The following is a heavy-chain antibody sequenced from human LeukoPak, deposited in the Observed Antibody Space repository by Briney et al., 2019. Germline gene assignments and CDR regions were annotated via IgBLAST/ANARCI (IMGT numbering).Heavy chain of an antibody. CDR3: ARETPDSSGWD. J-gene: IGHJ4*02. CDR2: IKQDGSHK. CDR1: GFTFRNNW. D-gene: IGHD6-19*01. Sequence: GGSLRLSCAASGFTFRNNWMSWVRQAPGKGLEWVANIKQDGSHKNYVDSVKGRFTISRDNAKNSLSLQMNSLRAEDTAVYYCARETPDSSGWDWGQGTLVTVSS. V-gene: IGHV3-7*01.